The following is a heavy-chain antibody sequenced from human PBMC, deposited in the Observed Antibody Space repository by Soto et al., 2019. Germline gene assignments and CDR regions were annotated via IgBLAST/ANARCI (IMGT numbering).Heavy chain of an antibody. J-gene: IGHJ6*02. Sequence: ASVNVSFKSSRYTLPSYALHLVRPAPGQKLEWMGWINAGNGNTKYSQKFQGRVTITRDTSASTAYMELSSLRSEDTAVYYCARMETGTPPLHYYHYGMDFWGQGSTVTVSS. CDR1: RYTLPSYA. V-gene: IGHV1-3*01. CDR2: INAGNGNT. D-gene: IGHD1-1*01. CDR3: ARMETGTPPLHYYHYGMDF.